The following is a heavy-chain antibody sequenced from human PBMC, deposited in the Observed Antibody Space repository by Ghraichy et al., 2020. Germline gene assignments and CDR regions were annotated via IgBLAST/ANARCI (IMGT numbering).Heavy chain of an antibody. V-gene: IGHV3-21*01. CDR1: GFTFSSYS. Sequence: GGSLRLSCAASGFTFSSYSMNWVRQAPGKGLEWVSSISSSSSYIYYADSVKGRFTISRDNSKNSLYLQMNSLRAEDTAVYYCARDPRPYGSGSYYAPDSWFDPWGQGTLVTVSS. D-gene: IGHD3-10*01. CDR2: ISSSSSYI. J-gene: IGHJ5*02. CDR3: ARDPRPYGSGSYYAPDSWFDP.